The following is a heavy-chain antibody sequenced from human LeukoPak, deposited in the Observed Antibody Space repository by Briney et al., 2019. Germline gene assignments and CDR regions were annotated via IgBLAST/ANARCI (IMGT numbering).Heavy chain of an antibody. D-gene: IGHD1-1*01. Sequence: GASVNVSCKASGGTFSSYAINWVRQAPGQGLEWMGGIIPIFGTANYAQKFQGRVTITADESTSTAYMEVSSLRSEDTAVYYCATVFTTGTTFYFDYWGQGTLVTVSS. CDR3: ATVFTTGTTFYFDY. CDR2: IIPIFGTA. V-gene: IGHV1-69*13. CDR1: GGTFSSYA. J-gene: IGHJ4*02.